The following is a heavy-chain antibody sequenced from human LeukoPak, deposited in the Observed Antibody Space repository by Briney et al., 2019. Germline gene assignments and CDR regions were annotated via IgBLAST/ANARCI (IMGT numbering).Heavy chain of an antibody. J-gene: IGHJ4*02. CDR1: GFTFSHYG. CDR3: ASQTGTTPR. CDR2: ISHDGSNK. D-gene: IGHD1-7*01. Sequence: PGGSLRLSCAASGFTFSHYGMHWVRQAPGKGLEWVASISHDGSNKKYADSVKGRFTISRDNSENTLDLQMNSLRAEDTAVYNCASQTGTTPRWGQGTLVTVSS. V-gene: IGHV3-30*03.